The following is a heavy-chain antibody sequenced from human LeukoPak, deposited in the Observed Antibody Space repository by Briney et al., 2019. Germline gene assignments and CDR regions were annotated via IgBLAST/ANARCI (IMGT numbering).Heavy chain of an antibody. CDR2: INPNSGGT. V-gene: IGHV1-2*02. J-gene: IGHJ3*02. Sequence: ASLRVSCTASGYTFTGYDMRWVRQAPGQGLEWIRFINPNSGGTNYAQKFQGRVTMTRDTSISTAYMELSRLRSDDTAVYYCASRSESGSSWYDAFDIWGQGTMVSVSS. D-gene: IGHD6-13*01. CDR3: ASRSESGSSWYDAFDI. CDR1: GYTFTGYD.